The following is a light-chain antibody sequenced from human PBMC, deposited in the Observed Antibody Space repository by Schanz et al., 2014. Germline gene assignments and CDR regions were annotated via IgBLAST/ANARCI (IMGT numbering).Light chain of an antibody. Sequence: DIVMTQSPDSLAVSLGERATINCKSSQNILYSSNNKNYLAWYQQKAGQPPKLLIYWASTRASGVPDRFSGSGSATDFTLTISSLQAEDVAVYYCQQYYSSPQTFGQGTKVEIK. CDR3: QQYYSSPQT. J-gene: IGKJ1*01. CDR2: WAS. CDR1: QNILYSSNNKNY. V-gene: IGKV4-1*01.